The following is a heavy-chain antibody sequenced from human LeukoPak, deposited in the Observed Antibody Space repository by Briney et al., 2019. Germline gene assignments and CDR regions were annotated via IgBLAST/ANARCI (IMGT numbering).Heavy chain of an antibody. J-gene: IGHJ4*02. CDR3: ARGRGYDSSGYYFYY. CDR2: INHSGST. CDR1: GGSFSGYY. Sequence: PSETLSLTCAVYGGSFSGYYWSWIRQPPGKGLEWIGEINHSGSTNYNPSLKSRVTISVDTSKNQFSLKLSSVTAADTAVYYCARGRGYDSSGYYFYYWGQGTLVTVSS. D-gene: IGHD3-22*01. V-gene: IGHV4-34*01.